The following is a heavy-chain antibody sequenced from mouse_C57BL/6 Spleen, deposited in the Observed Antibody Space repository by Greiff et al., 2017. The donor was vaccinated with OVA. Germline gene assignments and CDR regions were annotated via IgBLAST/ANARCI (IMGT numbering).Heavy chain of an antibody. CDR2: IRNKANGYTT. CDR1: GFTFTDYY. CDR3: ASSSYFDY. V-gene: IGHV7-3*01. Sequence: EVKLMESGGGLVQPGGSLSLSCAASGFTFTDYYMSWVRQPPGKALEWLGFIRNKANGYTTEYSASVKGRFTISRDNSQSILYLQMNALRAEDSATYYCASSSYFDYWGQGTTLTVSS. J-gene: IGHJ2*01.